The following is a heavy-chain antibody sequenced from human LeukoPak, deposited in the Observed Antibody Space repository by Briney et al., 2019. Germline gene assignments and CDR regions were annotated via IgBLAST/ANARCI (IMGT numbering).Heavy chain of an antibody. J-gene: IGHJ6*02. CDR3: ARDRTIYDYYYYGMDV. CDR1: GFTFSSYA. CDR2: ISCDGSNK. Sequence: GRSLRLSCAASGFTFSSYAMHWVRQAPGKGLEWVAVISCDGSNKYYADSVKGRFTISRDNSKNTLYLQMNSLRAEDTAVYYCARDRTIYDYYYYGMDVWGQGTTVTVSS. D-gene: IGHD3-3*01. V-gene: IGHV3-30-3*01.